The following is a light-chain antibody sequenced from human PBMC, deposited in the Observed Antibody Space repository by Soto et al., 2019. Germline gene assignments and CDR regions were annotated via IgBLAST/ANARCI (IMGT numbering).Light chain of an antibody. J-gene: IGKJ5*01. Sequence: DIQMTQSPSSLSASVGDRVTITCQATEDINNYLNWYQQKPGKAPKLLIYDASTLEAGVPSRFRGSGSGKEFTFTISSLQPEDIATDYGQQYDNLPITFGQGTRLEIK. CDR3: QQYDNLPIT. CDR1: EDINNY. V-gene: IGKV1-33*01. CDR2: DAS.